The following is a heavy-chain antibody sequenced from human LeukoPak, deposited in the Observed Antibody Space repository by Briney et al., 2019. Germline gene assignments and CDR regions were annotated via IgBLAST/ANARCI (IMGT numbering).Heavy chain of an antibody. CDR2: IRSKANSYAT. J-gene: IGHJ3*02. V-gene: IGHV3-73*01. Sequence: PRGSLRLSCAASGFTFSGSAMHWVRQASGKGLEWVGRIRSKANSYATAYAASVKGRFTISRDDSKTTAYLQMNSLKTEDTAVYYCTRLLRYSGRYYVGDDAFDIWGQGTMVTVSS. D-gene: IGHD1-26*01. CDR3: TRLLRYSGRYYVGDDAFDI. CDR1: GFTFSGSA.